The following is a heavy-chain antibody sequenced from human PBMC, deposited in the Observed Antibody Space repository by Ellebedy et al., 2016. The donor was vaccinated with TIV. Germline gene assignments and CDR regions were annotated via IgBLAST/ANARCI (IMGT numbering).Heavy chain of an antibody. D-gene: IGHD2-15*01. Sequence: GESLKISCVASGFTFGNYGMHWVRQAPGKGLEWVAVLSYDGSNKYYADSVKGRFTISRDNSKNTLFLQMKSLRAEDTAVYYCAKDLRDIIAVVAATMSWGQGTLVTVSS. CDR1: GFTFGNYG. CDR3: AKDLRDIIAVVAATMS. V-gene: IGHV3-30*18. CDR2: LSYDGSNK. J-gene: IGHJ4*02.